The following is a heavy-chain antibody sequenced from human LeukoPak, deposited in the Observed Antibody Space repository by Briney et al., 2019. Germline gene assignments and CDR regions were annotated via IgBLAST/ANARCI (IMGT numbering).Heavy chain of an antibody. CDR2: IDPSRGST. Sequence: ASVKVSCTASGYTVTSSYMHCVRQAPGQGLEGMGWIDPSRGSTIFAQKFQGRVTMTRDTSITTAYMKLSRLTSDDTAVYYCARGAGTSWFDYWGQGSLVIVSS. V-gene: IGHV1-2*02. CDR1: GYTVTSSY. J-gene: IGHJ4*02. D-gene: IGHD6-13*01. CDR3: ARGAGTSWFDY.